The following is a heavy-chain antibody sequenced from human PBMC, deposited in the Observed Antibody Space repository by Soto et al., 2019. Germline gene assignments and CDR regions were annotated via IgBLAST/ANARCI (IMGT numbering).Heavy chain of an antibody. D-gene: IGHD1-26*01. CDR2: ISHTGDT. CDR1: DASVWSDSYF. Sequence: SETLSLTCTVSDASVWSDSYFWTWIRQPPGKGLEWIAYISHTGDTNYNPSLKSRVAISIDTSRNQFSLTVTSVTAADTAVYFCARIVVGVTVDLWGQGSLVTVSS. V-gene: IGHV4-61*01. CDR3: ARIVVGVTVDL. J-gene: IGHJ4*02.